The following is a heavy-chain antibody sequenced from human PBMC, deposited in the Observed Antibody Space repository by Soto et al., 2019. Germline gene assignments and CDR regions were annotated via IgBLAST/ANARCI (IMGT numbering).Heavy chain of an antibody. D-gene: IGHD2-21*02. CDR2: MTPSDGST. V-gene: IGHV1-46*02. J-gene: IGHJ3*02. CDR3: AKHCGGDCSNGFDI. Sequence: GASVKVSCKTSADIFNNYYMHWVRQAPGQGLEWMGVMTPSDGSTNYAQSFQGRATMTRDTSTRTVYVELSSLRSEDTAVYYCAKHCGGDCSNGFDIWGQGTKVTVSS. CDR1: ADIFNNYY.